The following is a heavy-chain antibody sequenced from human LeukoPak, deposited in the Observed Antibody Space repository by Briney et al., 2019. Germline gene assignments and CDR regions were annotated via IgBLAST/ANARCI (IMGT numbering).Heavy chain of an antibody. CDR2: INHSGST. CDR1: GGSFSGYY. Sequence: SETLSLTCAVYGGSFSGYYWSWIRQPPGKGLEWIGEINHSGSTNYNPSLKSRVTISVDTSKNQFSLKLSSVTAADTAVYYRARQGRNQYYYYMDVWGKGTTVTISS. J-gene: IGHJ6*03. V-gene: IGHV4-34*01. D-gene: IGHD1-14*01. CDR3: ARQGRNQYYYYMDV.